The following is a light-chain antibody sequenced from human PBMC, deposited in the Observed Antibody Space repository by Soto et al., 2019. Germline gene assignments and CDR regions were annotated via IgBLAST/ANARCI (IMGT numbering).Light chain of an antibody. Sequence: QSLLIQPGSGHLSPGHSVTISCIGTSSEAGAYQHVLLSGHYPREAPTVMIYDVTQRPSGVPDRFSGTESCNTASLTISGLQAEDEADYYCCSYAGSYTWVSGSGTKVTGL. J-gene: IGLJ1*01. CDR1: SSEAGAYQH. V-gene: IGLV2-11*01. CDR3: CSYAGSYTWV. CDR2: DVT.